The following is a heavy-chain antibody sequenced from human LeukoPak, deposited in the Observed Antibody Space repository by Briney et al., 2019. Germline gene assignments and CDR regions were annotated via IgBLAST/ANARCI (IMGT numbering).Heavy chain of an antibody. CDR1: GFTLSSYW. D-gene: IGHD3-10*01. J-gene: IGHJ4*02. Sequence: PGGSLRLSCVASGFTLSSYWMHWVRQAPGKGLVWVSRINSDGSITNYADSVKGRFTISRDNARNTLYLQMNSLRAEDTAVYYCARAGSFRFDYWGQGSLVTVSS. CDR3: ARAGSFRFDY. V-gene: IGHV3-74*01. CDR2: INSDGSIT.